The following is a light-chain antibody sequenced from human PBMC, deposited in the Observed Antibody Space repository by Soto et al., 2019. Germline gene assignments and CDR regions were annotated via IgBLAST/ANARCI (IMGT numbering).Light chain of an antibody. J-gene: IGKJ1*01. CDR2: GAS. V-gene: IGKV3-15*01. CDR3: QQCKNWPPWA. Sequence: EIVMTQSPATLSVSPGERATLSCRASQSVSSNLAWYQQKPGQAPRLLIYGASTRATGIPARFSGSGSGTEFTLTISSLQSEDFAVYYWQQCKNWPPWAFGQGNKVEI. CDR1: QSVSSN.